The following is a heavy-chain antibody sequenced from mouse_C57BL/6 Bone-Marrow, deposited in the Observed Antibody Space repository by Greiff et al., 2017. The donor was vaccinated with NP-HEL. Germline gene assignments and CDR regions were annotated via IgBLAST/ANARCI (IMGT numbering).Heavy chain of an antibody. V-gene: IGHV5-12*01. CDR1: GFTFSDYY. CDR3: ARRGYGGAMDY. CDR2: ISNGGGST. J-gene: IGHJ4*01. D-gene: IGHD2-14*01. Sequence: EVQGVESGGGLVQPGGSLKLSCAASGFTFSDYYMYWVRQTPEKRLEWVAYISNGGGSTYYPDTVKGRFTISRDNAKNTLYLQMSRLKSEDTAIYYCARRGYGGAMDYWGQGTSVTVAS.